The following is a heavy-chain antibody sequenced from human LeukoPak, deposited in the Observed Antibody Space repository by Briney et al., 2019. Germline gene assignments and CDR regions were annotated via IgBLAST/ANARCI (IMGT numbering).Heavy chain of an antibody. D-gene: IGHD5/OR15-5a*01. Sequence: PSETLSLTCTVSGGSISSSSYYWGWIRQPPGKGLEWIGSIYYSWCTYYNPSLKSLVTISVETSKNQFSPRRISVTAADPAVYYCARHEGPMSNLYYMDVWGKGTTVTVSS. CDR1: GGSISSSSYY. CDR3: ARHEGPMSNLYYMDV. V-gene: IGHV4-39*01. J-gene: IGHJ6*03. CDR2: IYYSWCT.